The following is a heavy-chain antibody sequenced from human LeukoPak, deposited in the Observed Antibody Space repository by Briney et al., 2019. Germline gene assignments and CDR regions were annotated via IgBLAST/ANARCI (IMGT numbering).Heavy chain of an antibody. D-gene: IGHD3-22*01. V-gene: IGHV3-23*01. Sequence: GGSLRLSCAASGFTFSTYAMSWVRQAPGKGLEWVSAISGHDGSTYYADSVKGRFAISRDNSKNTLYLQMNSLRAEDTAVYYCARDRSYYYDSSGAQDWGQGTLVTVSS. J-gene: IGHJ4*02. CDR3: ARDRSYYYDSSGAQD. CDR1: GFTFSTYA. CDR2: ISGHDGST.